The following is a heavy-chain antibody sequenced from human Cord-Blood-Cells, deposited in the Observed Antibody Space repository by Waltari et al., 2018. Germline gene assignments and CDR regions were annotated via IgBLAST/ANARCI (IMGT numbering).Heavy chain of an antibody. CDR1: GYTFTSYA. Sequence: QVQLVQSGAEVKKPGASEKVFCKASGYTFTSYAIHWVRQSPGQRLEWMGWINAGNGNTKYSQKFQGRVTITRDTSASTAYMELSSLRSEDTAVYYCARVDPQGVIINAFDIWGQGTMVTVSS. V-gene: IGHV1-3*01. CDR2: INAGNGNT. J-gene: IGHJ3*02. D-gene: IGHD3-10*01. CDR3: ARVDPQGVIINAFDI.